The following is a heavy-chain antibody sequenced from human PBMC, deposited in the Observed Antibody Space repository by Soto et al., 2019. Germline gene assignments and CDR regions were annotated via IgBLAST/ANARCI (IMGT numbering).Heavy chain of an antibody. CDR2: ISGSGST. CDR1: GFTVSSYA. D-gene: IGHD3-16*01. V-gene: IGHV3-23*01. CDR3: AKALRFTFTTGYYMDV. Sequence: EVQLLESGGGLVQPGGSLRLSCAASGFTVSSYAMSWVRQAPGKGLDWVSVISGSGSTYSADSVKGRFTISRDSSKNTVYLQMNSLRAEDTAVYYCAKALRFTFTTGYYMDVWGPVTTVTVSS. J-gene: IGHJ6*03.